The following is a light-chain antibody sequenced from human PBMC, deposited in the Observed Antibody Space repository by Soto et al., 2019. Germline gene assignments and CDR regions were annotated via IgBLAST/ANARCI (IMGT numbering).Light chain of an antibody. CDR1: QSVLYSSNNKNY. CDR2: WAS. CDR3: QQYYRSPWT. Sequence: DIVMTQSPDSLAVSLGERATINCKSSQSVLYSSNNKNYLAWYQQKPGQPPKLLIYWASTRESGVPDRFSGSESGTEFTRPISSLQAEDVALYYCQQYYRSPWTFGQGTKVEIK. J-gene: IGKJ1*01. V-gene: IGKV4-1*01.